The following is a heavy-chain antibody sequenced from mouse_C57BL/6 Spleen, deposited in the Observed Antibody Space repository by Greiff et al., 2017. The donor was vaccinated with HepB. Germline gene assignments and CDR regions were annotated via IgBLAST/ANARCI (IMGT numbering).Heavy chain of an antibody. D-gene: IGHD4-1*01. CDR1: GFTFSDYY. Sequence: EVQLVESEGGLVQPGSSMKLSCTASGFTFSDYYLAWVRQVPEKGLEWVANINYDGSSTYYLDSLKSRFIISRDNAKNILYLQMSSLKSEDTATYYCARDRGNWDVFDYWGQGTTLTVSS. J-gene: IGHJ2*01. CDR2: INYDGSST. CDR3: ARDRGNWDVFDY. V-gene: IGHV5-16*01.